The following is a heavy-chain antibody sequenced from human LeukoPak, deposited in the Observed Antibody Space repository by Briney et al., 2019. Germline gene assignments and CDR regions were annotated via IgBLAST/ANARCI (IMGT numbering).Heavy chain of an antibody. CDR1: GFTFSSYA. D-gene: IGHD1-26*01. V-gene: IGHV3-23*01. Sequence: GGSLRLSCAVSGFTFSSYAMSWVRQAPGKGLEWVSAISGSGDYTNYADSVKGRFTISRDNSKNTLYLQLNSLRAEDTAVYYCAKDVGSYSGSYSDYWGQGTLVTVSX. CDR3: AKDVGSYSGSYSDY. J-gene: IGHJ4*02. CDR2: ISGSGDYT.